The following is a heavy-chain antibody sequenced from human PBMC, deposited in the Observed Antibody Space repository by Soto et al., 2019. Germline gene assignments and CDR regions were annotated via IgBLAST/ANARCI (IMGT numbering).Heavy chain of an antibody. CDR3: ATPRRRYEGPQVN. CDR1: GYTFSNYG. J-gene: IGHJ4*02. Sequence: GASVKVSCKASGYTFSNYGITWVRQAPGQGLEWMGWVSAYNRNTNYAQKFEDRVTMTTDTSTGTAYMELRSLRSEDTAVYYCATPRRRYEGPQVNWGQGTLVTVSS. CDR2: VSAYNRNT. D-gene: IGHD2-2*01. V-gene: IGHV1-18*04.